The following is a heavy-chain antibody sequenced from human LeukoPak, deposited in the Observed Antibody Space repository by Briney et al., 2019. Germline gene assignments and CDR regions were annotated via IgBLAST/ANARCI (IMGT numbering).Heavy chain of an antibody. CDR3: ARVGPWVSPDYYYYYKVG. D-gene: IGHD3-16*01. Sequence: GGSLRLSCAASAFTFSSYSMNWVRQAPGKGLEWVSSISSSGSYIYYAESVKGRFTISRDNGRKSLYLQMNSLRAEDTAVYYCARVGPWVSPDYYYYYKVGWSKGTTVTVSS. V-gene: IGHV3-21*01. J-gene: IGHJ6*03. CDR2: ISSSGSYI. CDR1: AFTFSSYS.